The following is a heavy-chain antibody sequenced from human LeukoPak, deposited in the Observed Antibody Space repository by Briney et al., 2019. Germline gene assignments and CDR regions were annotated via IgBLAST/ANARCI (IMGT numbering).Heavy chain of an antibody. V-gene: IGHV1-69*13. Sequence: GASVKVSCKASGGTFSSYAISWVRQAPGQGLEWMGGIIPIFGTANYAQKFQGRVTITADESTSTAYMELSSLRSEDTAVYYCARGPGSGGDEMGWFDPWGQGTLVTVSS. CDR2: IIPIFGTA. CDR3: ARGPGSGGDEMGWFDP. J-gene: IGHJ5*02. D-gene: IGHD1-14*01. CDR1: GGTFSSYA.